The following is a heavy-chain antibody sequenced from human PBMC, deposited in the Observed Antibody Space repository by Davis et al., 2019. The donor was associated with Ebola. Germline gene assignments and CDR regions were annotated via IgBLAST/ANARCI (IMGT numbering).Heavy chain of an antibody. CDR1: GFTFSSYA. D-gene: IGHD3-22*01. CDR2: ISSSGSTI. J-gene: IGHJ4*02. V-gene: IGHV3-48*03. Sequence: GESLKISCAASGFTFSSYAMNWVRQAPGKGLEWVSYISSSGSTIYYADSVKGRFTISRDNAKNSLYLQMNSLRAEDTAVYYWARGAPYYDSSGYWGDYWGQGTLVTVSS. CDR3: ARGAPYYDSSGYWGDY.